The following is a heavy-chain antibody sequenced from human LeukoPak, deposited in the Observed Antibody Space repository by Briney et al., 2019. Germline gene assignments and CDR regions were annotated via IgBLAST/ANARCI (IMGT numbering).Heavy chain of an antibody. CDR1: GASISSHY. J-gene: IGHJ4*02. CDR3: ATIKRGSIFGYFDF. Sequence: SETLSLTCTVSGASISSHYWSWIRQPPGKGLGWIAYLFDSVNTKDNPSLQSRLTLSADASKNQFSLRLSSVTAADTAVYYCATIKRGSIFGYFDFWGQGIKVTVSS. D-gene: IGHD5-18*01. CDR2: LFDSVNT. V-gene: IGHV4-59*11.